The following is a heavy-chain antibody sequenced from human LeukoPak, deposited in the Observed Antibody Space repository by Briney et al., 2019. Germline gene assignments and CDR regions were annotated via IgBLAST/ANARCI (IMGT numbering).Heavy chain of an antibody. CDR2: ISSSSYI. CDR3: ARERKSGYCSGGSCFAHFDY. J-gene: IGHJ4*02. V-gene: IGHV3-21*01. CDR1: GFTFSSYS. D-gene: IGHD2-15*01. Sequence: GGSLRLSCAASGFTFSSYSMNWVRQAPGKGLEWVSSISSSSYIYYADSVKGRFTISRDNAKNSLYLQMNSLRAEDTAVYYCARERKSGYCSGGSCFAHFDYWGQGTLVTVSS.